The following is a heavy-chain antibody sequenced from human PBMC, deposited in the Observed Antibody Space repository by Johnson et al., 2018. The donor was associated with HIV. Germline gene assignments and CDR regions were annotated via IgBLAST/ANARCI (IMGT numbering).Heavy chain of an antibody. CDR2: ISYDGSNK. CDR3: AKDRGYGGNLDAFDI. V-gene: IGHV3-30*04. CDR1: GFTFSSYA. D-gene: IGHD4-23*01. Sequence: QVQLVESGGGVVQPGRSLRLSCAASGFTFSSYAMHWVRQAPGKGLEWVAVISYDGSNKYYADSVKGRFTISRDNSKNTLYLQMNSLRAEDTAVYYCAKDRGYGGNLDAFDIWCQGTMVTVSS. J-gene: IGHJ3*02.